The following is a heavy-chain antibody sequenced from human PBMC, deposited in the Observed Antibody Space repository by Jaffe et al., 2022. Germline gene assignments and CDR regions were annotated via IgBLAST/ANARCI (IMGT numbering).Heavy chain of an antibody. CDR3: AKDLPQYCSGGSCHIGGFDAFDI. Sequence: QVQLVESGGGVVQPGGSLRLSCAASGFTFSSYGMHWVRQAPGKGLEWVAFIRYDGSNKYYADSVKGRFTISRDNSKNTLYLQMNSLRAEDTAVYYCAKDLPQYCSGGSCHIGGFDAFDIWGQGTMVTVSS. J-gene: IGHJ3*02. V-gene: IGHV3-30*02. CDR2: IRYDGSNK. D-gene: IGHD2-15*01. CDR1: GFTFSSYG.